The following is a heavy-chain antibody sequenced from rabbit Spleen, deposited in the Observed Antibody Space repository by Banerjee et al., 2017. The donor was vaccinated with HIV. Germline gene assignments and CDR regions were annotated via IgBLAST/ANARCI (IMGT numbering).Heavy chain of an antibody. CDR3: TRGASGTEGVLGFSL. Sequence: QEQLEESGGDLVKPEGSLTLTCTASGFSFSSGYWICWVRQAPGKGLEWIACIYGGSSGTTAYASWAKGRFTVSKASSTTVDLKMTSLTAADTATYFCTRGASGTEGVLGFSLWGQGTLVTVS. V-gene: IGHV1S45*01. J-gene: IGHJ3*01. D-gene: IGHD1-1*01. CDR1: GFSFSSGYW. CDR2: IYGGSSGTT.